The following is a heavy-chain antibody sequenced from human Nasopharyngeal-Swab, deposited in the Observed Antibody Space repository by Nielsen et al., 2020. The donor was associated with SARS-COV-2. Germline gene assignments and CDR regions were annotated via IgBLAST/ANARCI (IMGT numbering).Heavy chain of an antibody. CDR2: ISGSGGST. CDR3: AKVPLFYGEGGLFDY. J-gene: IGHJ4*02. Sequence: GESLKISCAASGFTFSSYAMSWVRQAPGKGLEWVSAISGSGGSTYYADSVKGRFTISRDNSKNTLYLQMNSLRAEDTAVYYCAKVPLFYGEGGLFDYWDQGTLVTVSS. CDR1: GFTFSSYA. D-gene: IGHD3-10*01. V-gene: IGHV3-23*01.